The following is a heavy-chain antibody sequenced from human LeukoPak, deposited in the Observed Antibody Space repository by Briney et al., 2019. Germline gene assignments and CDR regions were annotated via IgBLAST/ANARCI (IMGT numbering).Heavy chain of an antibody. V-gene: IGHV4-59*01. D-gene: IGHD4-17*01. CDR3: ARSDYYNYYYYYGMDV. CDR1: GGSINSYY. J-gene: IGHJ6*02. CDR2: IYYTGST. Sequence: SETLSLTCTVSGGSINSYYWSWIRQPPGKGLEWIGSIYYTGSTNYNPSLKSRVTISVDTSKTQFSLKLSSVTAADTAVYYCARSDYYNYYYYYGMDVWGQGTTVTVSS.